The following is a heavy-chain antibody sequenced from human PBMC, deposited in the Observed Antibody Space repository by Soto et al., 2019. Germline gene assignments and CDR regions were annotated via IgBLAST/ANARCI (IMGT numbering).Heavy chain of an antibody. V-gene: IGHV3-64D*08. CDR2: ISSNGGST. CDR3: VKGHCSSTSCYRFPAMPNDAFDI. D-gene: IGHD2-2*02. J-gene: IGHJ3*02. CDR1: GFTFSSYA. Sequence: GGSLRLSCSASGFTFSSYAMHWVRQAPGKGLEYVSAISSNGGSTYYADSVKGRFTISRDNSKNTLYLQMSSLRAEDTAVYYCVKGHCSSTSCYRFPAMPNDAFDIWGQGTMVTVSS.